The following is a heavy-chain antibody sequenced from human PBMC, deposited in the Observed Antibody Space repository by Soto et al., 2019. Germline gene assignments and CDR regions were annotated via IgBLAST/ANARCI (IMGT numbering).Heavy chain of an antibody. J-gene: IGHJ5*02. CDR3: ARVTAPRWFDP. V-gene: IGHV4-30-2*01. CDR2: IYHSGST. Sequence: SETLSLTCAVYGGSFSGYYWSWIRQPPGKGLEWIGYIYHSGSTYYNPSLKSRVTISVDRSKNQFSLKLSSVTAADTAVYYCARVTAPRWFDPWGQGTLVTVSS. D-gene: IGHD5-18*01. CDR1: GGSFSGYY.